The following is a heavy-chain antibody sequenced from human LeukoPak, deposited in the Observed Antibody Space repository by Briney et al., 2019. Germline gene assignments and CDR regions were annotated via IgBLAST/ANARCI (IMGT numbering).Heavy chain of an antibody. V-gene: IGHV3-11*03. CDR3: VRRRQWQGVDY. Sequence: PGGSLRLSCAASGFTLSDYYMSWIRQAPGKGLEWVSIISTSSSYTNYADSVKGRFTISRDNAKNSLYLQMNSLRAEDTAVYYCVRRRQWQGVDYWGQGTLVTVSS. D-gene: IGHD6-19*01. CDR2: ISTSSSYT. CDR1: GFTLSDYY. J-gene: IGHJ4*02.